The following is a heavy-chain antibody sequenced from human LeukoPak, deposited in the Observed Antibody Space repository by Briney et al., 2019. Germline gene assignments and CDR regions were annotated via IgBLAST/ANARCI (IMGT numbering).Heavy chain of an antibody. J-gene: IGHJ5*01. CDR2: INGDGSST. D-gene: IGHD4-11*01. Sequence: PGGSLRLSCAASGFTFNTYWMHWVRQVPGKGLVRVSRINGDGSSTAYADSVKGRFTISRDNAKNTVYLQMNSLRVEDTAVYFCAREKGSSNYDSWGQGTLVTVSS. CDR1: GFTFNTYW. V-gene: IGHV3-74*03. CDR3: AREKGSSNYDS.